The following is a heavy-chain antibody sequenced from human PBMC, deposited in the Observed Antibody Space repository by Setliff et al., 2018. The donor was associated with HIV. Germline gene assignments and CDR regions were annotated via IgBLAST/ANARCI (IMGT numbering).Heavy chain of an antibody. V-gene: IGHV3-21*01. CDR3: ARDRLEWLAPDGFDI. CDR1: GFTFSTSG. CDR2: ISSRGGSV. J-gene: IGHJ3*02. D-gene: IGHD3-3*01. Sequence: PGGSLRLSCAASGFTFSTSGMNWVRQAPGKGLEWVSSISSRGGSVYYADSVRGRFTISRDNANNLLYLQMNSLRAEDTAVYYCARDRLEWLAPDGFDIWGLGTMVTVSS.